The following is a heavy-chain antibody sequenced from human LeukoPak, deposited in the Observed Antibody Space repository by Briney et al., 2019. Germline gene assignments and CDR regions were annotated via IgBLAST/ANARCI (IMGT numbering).Heavy chain of an antibody. D-gene: IGHD1-26*01. CDR3: ARDRVGPEGSFDY. CDR2: FSYSGST. Sequence: SETLSLTCTVSGGSITGYYWSWIRQPPGKGLEWIGYFSYSGSTNSNPSLKSRVTMSVDTSKNQFSLKLSSVTAADTAVYYCARDRVGPEGSFDYWGQGTLVTVSS. CDR1: GGSITGYY. V-gene: IGHV4-59*01. J-gene: IGHJ4*02.